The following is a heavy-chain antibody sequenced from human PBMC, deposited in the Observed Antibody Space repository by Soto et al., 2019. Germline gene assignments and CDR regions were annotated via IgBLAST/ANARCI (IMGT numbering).Heavy chain of an antibody. Sequence: SETLSLTCTVSGGSFSPNYWSWIRQPPGKGLEWIGSIYYSGSTYYNPSLKSRVTISVDTSKNQFSLKLSSVTAADTAVYYCARGSSSGWFQFDYWGQGSLVTVSS. CDR3: ARGSSSGWFQFDY. J-gene: IGHJ4*02. D-gene: IGHD6-19*01. CDR2: IYYSGST. V-gene: IGHV4-59*01. CDR1: GGSFSPNY.